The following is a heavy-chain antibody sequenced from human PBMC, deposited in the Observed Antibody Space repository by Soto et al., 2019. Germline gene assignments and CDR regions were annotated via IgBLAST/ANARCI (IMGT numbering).Heavy chain of an antibody. CDR3: ARSPGTWIQSYYYYYGMDV. J-gene: IGHJ6*02. CDR2: IYYSGST. CDR1: GGSISSYY. D-gene: IGHD5-18*01. V-gene: IGHV4-59*01. Sequence: SETLSLTCTVSGGSISSYYWSWIRQPPGKGLEWIGYIYYSGSTNYNPSLKSRVTISVDTSKNQFSLKLSSVTAADTAVYYCARSPGTWIQSYYYYYGMDVWGQGTTVTVSS.